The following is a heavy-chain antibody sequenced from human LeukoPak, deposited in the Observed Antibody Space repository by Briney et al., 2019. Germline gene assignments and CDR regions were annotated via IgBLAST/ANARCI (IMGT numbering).Heavy chain of an antibody. J-gene: IGHJ4*02. CDR2: MNPNSGNT. D-gene: IGHD3-10*01. Sequence: GASVKVSCKASGYTFTSYGISWVRQAPGQGLEWMGWMNPNSGNTGYAQKFQGRVTMTRNTSISTAYMELSSLRSEDTAVYYCAREGLWFGGYDYWGQGTLVTVSS. CDR3: AREGLWFGGYDY. CDR1: GYTFTSYG. V-gene: IGHV1-8*02.